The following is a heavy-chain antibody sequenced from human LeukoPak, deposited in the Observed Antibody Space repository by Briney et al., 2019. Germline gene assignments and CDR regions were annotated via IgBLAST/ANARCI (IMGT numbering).Heavy chain of an antibody. J-gene: IGHJ4*02. Sequence: GGSLRLSCAASGFTFSSYWMSWVRQAPGKGMEWVANIKQDGSEKYYVDSVKGRFTISRDNAKNSLYLQMNSLRAEDTAVYYCAREGVVPAAIVSYWGQGTLVTVPS. CDR3: AREGVVPAAIVSY. V-gene: IGHV3-7*01. D-gene: IGHD2-2*02. CDR2: IKQDGSEK. CDR1: GFTFSSYW.